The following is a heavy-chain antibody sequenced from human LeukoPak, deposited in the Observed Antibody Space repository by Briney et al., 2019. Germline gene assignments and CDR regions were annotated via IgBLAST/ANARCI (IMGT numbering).Heavy chain of an antibody. CDR1: GGSISSYY. V-gene: IGHV4-59*01. D-gene: IGHD3-22*01. CDR3: ARGRDYYDSSGYYLVY. J-gene: IGHJ4*02. Sequence: SETLSLTCTVSGGSISSYYWSWIRQPPGKGLEWIGYIYYSGSTNYNPSLKSRVTISVDTSKNQFSLKLSSVTAADTAVYYCARGRDYYDSSGYYLVYWGQGTLVTVPS. CDR2: IYYSGST.